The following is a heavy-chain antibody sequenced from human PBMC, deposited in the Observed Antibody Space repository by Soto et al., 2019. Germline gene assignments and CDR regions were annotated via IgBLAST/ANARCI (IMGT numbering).Heavy chain of an antibody. CDR2: ISYDGSNK. D-gene: IGHD6-6*01. V-gene: IGHV3-30*03. CDR3: TTSIAARGGDYYYGMDV. CDR1: GFTFSSYG. J-gene: IGHJ6*02. Sequence: HPGGSLRLSCAASGFTFSSYGMHWVRQAPGKGLEWVAVISYDGSNKYYADSVKGRFTISRDNSKNTLYLQMNSLRAEDTAVYYCTTSIAARGGDYYYGMDVWGQGTTVTVSS.